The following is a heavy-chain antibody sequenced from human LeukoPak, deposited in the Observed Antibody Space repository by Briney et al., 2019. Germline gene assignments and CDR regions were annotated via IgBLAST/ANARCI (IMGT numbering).Heavy chain of an antibody. Sequence: ASVKVSCKASGYTFTGYYMHWVRQAPGQGLEWMGWINPNSGGTNYAQKFQGRVTMTRDTSISTAYMELSRLRSDDTAVYYCARDLGFVDTAMVLGLWGQGTLVTVSS. V-gene: IGHV1-2*02. D-gene: IGHD5-18*01. CDR1: GYTFTGYY. J-gene: IGHJ4*02. CDR2: INPNSGGT. CDR3: ARDLGFVDTAMVLGL.